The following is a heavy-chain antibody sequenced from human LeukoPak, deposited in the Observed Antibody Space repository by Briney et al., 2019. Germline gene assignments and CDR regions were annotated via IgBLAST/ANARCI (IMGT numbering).Heavy chain of an antibody. CDR1: GFTFSSYA. D-gene: IGHD3-3*02. Sequence: GGSLRLSCAASGFTFSSYAMSWVRQAPGKGLEWVSAISGSGGSTYYAGSVKGRFTISRDNSKNTLCLQMNSLRAEDTAVYYCAKIGLAMPLIQHWGQGTLVTVSS. J-gene: IGHJ1*01. V-gene: IGHV3-23*01. CDR3: AKIGLAMPLIQH. CDR2: ISGSGGST.